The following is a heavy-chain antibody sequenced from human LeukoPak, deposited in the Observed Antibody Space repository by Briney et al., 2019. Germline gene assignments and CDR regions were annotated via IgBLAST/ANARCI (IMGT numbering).Heavy chain of an antibody. Sequence: GGSLRLSCAASGFTFSSYAMHWVRQAPGKGLEWVAVISYDGSNKYYADSVKGRFTISRDNSKNTLYLQMNSLRAEDTAVYYCARDRGFWSGPDAFDIWGQGTMVIVSS. J-gene: IGHJ3*02. V-gene: IGHV3-30-3*01. CDR2: ISYDGSNK. D-gene: IGHD3-3*01. CDR1: GFTFSSYA. CDR3: ARDRGFWSGPDAFDI.